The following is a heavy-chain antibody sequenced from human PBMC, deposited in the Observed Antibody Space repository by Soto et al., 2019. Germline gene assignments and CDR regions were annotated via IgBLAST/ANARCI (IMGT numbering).Heavy chain of an antibody. Sequence: ASVKVSCKASGYTFTSYGISWVRQAPGQGLEWMGWISAYNGNTNYAQKLQGRVTMTTDTSTSTAYMELRSLRSDDTAVYYCARVFEYYDSSGPGSFDIWGQGTMVTVSS. CDR1: GYTFTSYG. D-gene: IGHD3-22*01. J-gene: IGHJ3*02. CDR2: ISAYNGNT. V-gene: IGHV1-18*01. CDR3: ARVFEYYDSSGPGSFDI.